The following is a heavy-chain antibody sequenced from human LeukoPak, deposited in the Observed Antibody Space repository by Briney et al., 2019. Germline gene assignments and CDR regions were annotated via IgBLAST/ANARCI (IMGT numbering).Heavy chain of an antibody. D-gene: IGHD3-10*01. CDR2: ISGSGGST. V-gene: IGHV3-23*01. CDR1: GFTSSSYA. CDR3: VGKVTGSGSYYPPDFDY. Sequence: GGSLRLSCAASGFTSSSYAMSWVRQAPGKGLEWVSAISGSGGSTYYADSVKGRFTISRDNSKNTLHLQTNSLRAEDTAVYYCVGKVTGSGSYYPPDFDYWGQGTLVTVSS. J-gene: IGHJ4*02.